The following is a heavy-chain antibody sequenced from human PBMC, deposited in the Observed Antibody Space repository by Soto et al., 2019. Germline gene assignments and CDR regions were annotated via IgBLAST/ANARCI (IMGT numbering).Heavy chain of an antibody. V-gene: IGHV3-53*01. CDR1: GFTVSSNY. CDR3: ARYDSSGYYWPYYYYGMDV. Sequence: HPGGSLRLSCAASGFTVSSNYMSWVRQAPGKGLEWVSTIYSSGRTFYADSVKGRFTISRDNAKNSLYLQMNSLRAEDTAVYYCARYDSSGYYWPYYYYGMDVWGQGTTVTVSS. CDR2: IYSSGRT. D-gene: IGHD3-22*01. J-gene: IGHJ6*02.